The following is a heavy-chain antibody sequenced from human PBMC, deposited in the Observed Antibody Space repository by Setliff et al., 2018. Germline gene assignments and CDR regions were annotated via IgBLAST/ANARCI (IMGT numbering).Heavy chain of an antibody. CDR2: INIGRSA. CDR1: GGSISSYY. V-gene: IGHV4-4*07. Sequence: SETLSLTCTVSGGSISSYYWSWIRQPAGKGLEWIGQINIGRSANYNPSHKSRVTMSIDTSKNQFSLKLNSVTAADMAVYYCAREQWLDPPGYYYMDVWAKGTTVTVSS. D-gene: IGHD6-19*01. J-gene: IGHJ6*03. CDR3: AREQWLDPPGYYYMDV.